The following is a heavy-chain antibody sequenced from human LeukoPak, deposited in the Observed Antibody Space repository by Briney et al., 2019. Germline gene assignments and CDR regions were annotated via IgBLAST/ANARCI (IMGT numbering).Heavy chain of an antibody. CDR3: ARTEGVFGDSKGTHNDY. D-gene: IGHD2-21*02. V-gene: IGHV1-2*02. J-gene: IGHJ4*02. CDR2: INPNSGGT. CDR1: GYTFTGNY. Sequence: ASVTVSCKASGYTFTGNYMHWVRQAPGQGLEWMGWINPNSGGTNYAQKFQGRVTMTRDTSIGTAYMELNRLRSDDTAVYYCARTEGVFGDSKGTHNDYWGQGTLVTVSS.